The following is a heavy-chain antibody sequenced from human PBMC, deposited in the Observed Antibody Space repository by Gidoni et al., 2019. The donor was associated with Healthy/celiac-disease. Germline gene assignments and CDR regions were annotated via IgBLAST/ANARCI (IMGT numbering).Heavy chain of an antibody. CDR3: VKDLDPPALYYDYILGSYRTTPWYFGC. Sequence: EVQWLESGGGLVQPGGSLRLSCAASGFTFSSHDIRWVRQAPGTGLACVSTISGSDATTYSAVSVKGPLTIPKDKSNTPLFLQLHSLRAADTAVYYCVKDLDPPALYYDYILGSYRTTPWYFGCWGQGTLVTVSS. V-gene: IGHV3-23*01. J-gene: IGHJ4*02. D-gene: IGHD3-16*02. CDR2: ISGSDATT. CDR1: GFTFSSHD.